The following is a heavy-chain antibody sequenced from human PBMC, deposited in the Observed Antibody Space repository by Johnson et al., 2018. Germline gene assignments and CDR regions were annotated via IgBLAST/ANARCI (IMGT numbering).Heavy chain of an antibody. CDR3: AKAFEGVKYSYGFGIDY. CDR2: ISYDGSNE. J-gene: IGHJ4*02. V-gene: IGHV3-30*18. D-gene: IGHD5-18*01. CDR1: GFTFGSYG. Sequence: QVQLVESGGGVVQPGRSLRLSCVASGFTFGSYGFHWVRQAPGKGLEWVAVISYDGSNEYYADSVRGRFPISRDNSKDTQYLQINSLKPEDTAMYYCAKAFEGVKYSYGFGIDYWGQGTLVTVSS.